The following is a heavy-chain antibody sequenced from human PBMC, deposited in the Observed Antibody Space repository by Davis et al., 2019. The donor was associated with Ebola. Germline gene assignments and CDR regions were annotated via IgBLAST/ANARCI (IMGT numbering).Heavy chain of an antibody. V-gene: IGHV1-2*02. Sequence: ASVKVSCKASEYTFTGYYLHWVRQAPGQGLEWMGWINPYNGGTNYAQKFQGRIAVTGDTSISTGYMELSSLQSDDTAVYYCAREYHGRQSFDYWGQGTLVTVSS. J-gene: IGHJ4*02. CDR3: AREYHGRQSFDY. CDR2: INPYNGGT. D-gene: IGHD1-26*01. CDR1: EYTFTGYY.